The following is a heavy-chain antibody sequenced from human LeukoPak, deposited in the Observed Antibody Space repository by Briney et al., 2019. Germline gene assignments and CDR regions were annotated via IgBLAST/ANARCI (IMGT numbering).Heavy chain of an antibody. D-gene: IGHD1-26*01. V-gene: IGHV3-30*03. CDR1: GFTFSSYW. CDR3: ARDDSGSGPFDY. CDR2: ISYDGSNK. J-gene: IGHJ4*02. Sequence: GGSLRLSCAASGFTFSSYWMNWARQAPGKGLEWVAVISYDGSNKYYADSVKGRFTISRDNSKNTLYLQMNSLRAEDTAVYYCARDDSGSGPFDYWGQGTLVTVSS.